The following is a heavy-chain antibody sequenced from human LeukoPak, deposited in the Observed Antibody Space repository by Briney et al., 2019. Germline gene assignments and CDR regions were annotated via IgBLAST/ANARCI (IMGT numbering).Heavy chain of an antibody. CDR1: GFTFSSYA. V-gene: IGHV3-23*01. J-gene: IGHJ3*02. Sequence: GGSLRLSCAASGFTFSSYAMSWVRLAPGKGLEWVSAISGSGGSTYYADSVKGRFTISRDNSKNTLYLQMNSLRAEDTAVYYCAKDREYYYDSSGYYYGIWGQGTMATVSS. CDR3: AKDREYYYDSSGYYYGI. D-gene: IGHD3-22*01. CDR2: ISGSGGST.